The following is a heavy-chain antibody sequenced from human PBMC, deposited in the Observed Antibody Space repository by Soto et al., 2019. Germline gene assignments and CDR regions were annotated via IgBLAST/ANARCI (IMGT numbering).Heavy chain of an antibody. CDR2: ISYDGSNK. CDR3: AKDGAAYYYYGMDV. Sequence: GGSLRLSCAASGFTFSSYGMHWVRQAPGKGPEWVAVISYDGSNKYYADSVKGRFTISRDNSKNTLYLQMNSLRAEDTAVYYCAKDGAAYYYYGMDVWGQGTTVTVSS. CDR1: GFTFSSYG. V-gene: IGHV3-30*18. J-gene: IGHJ6*02. D-gene: IGHD6-25*01.